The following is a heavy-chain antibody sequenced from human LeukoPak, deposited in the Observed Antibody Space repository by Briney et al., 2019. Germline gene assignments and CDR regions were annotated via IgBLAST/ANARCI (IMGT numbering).Heavy chain of an antibody. Sequence: PGGSLRLSCAASGFTVSSNYMSWVRQAQGQGLELVSVIYSGGSTYYADSVKGRFTISRDNSKNTLYLQMNSLRAEDTAVYYCASGSGSYRTPYYYMDVWGTGTTVTVSS. D-gene: IGHD3-10*01. J-gene: IGHJ6*03. CDR3: ASGSGSYRTPYYYMDV. CDR1: GFTVSSNY. CDR2: IYSGGST. V-gene: IGHV3-53*01.